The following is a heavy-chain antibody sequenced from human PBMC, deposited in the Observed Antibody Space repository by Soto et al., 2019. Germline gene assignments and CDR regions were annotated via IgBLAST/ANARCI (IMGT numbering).Heavy chain of an antibody. CDR1: GFTVSSNY. Sequence: EVQLVESGGGLIQPGGSLRLSCAASGFTVSSNYMSWVRQAPGKGLERVSVIYGGGSTYYAESVKGRFTISRDNSKNTLYLQVNSVRAEDTAVYYCARDTGPNLDYYDCSGHFDYWGQGTLVTVSS. CDR3: ARDTGPNLDYYDCSGHFDY. J-gene: IGHJ4*02. V-gene: IGHV3-53*01. D-gene: IGHD3-22*01. CDR2: IYGGGST.